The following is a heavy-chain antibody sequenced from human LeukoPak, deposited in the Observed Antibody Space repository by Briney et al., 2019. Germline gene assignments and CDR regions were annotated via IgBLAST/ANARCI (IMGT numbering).Heavy chain of an antibody. CDR1: GGSFSGYY. CDR2: INHSGST. V-gene: IGHV4-34*01. D-gene: IGHD3-22*01. CDR3: ARFGYYYDSSGTFDI. J-gene: IGHJ3*02. Sequence: PSETLSLTCAVYGGSFSGYYWSWIRQPPGKGLEWIGEINHSGSTNYNPSLKSRVTISVDTSKNQFSLKLSSVTAADTAVYYCARFGYYYDSSGTFDIWGQGTMVTVSS.